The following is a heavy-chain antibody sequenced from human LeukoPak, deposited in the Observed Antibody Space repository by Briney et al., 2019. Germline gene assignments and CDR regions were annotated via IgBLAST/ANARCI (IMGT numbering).Heavy chain of an antibody. CDR1: GFTFSSYG. J-gene: IGHJ4*02. V-gene: IGHV3-30*02. Sequence: PGGSLRLSCAASGFTFSSYGMHWVRQAPGKGLEWVAFIRYDGSNKYYADSVKGRFTISRDNDKNALYLQMDSLRAEDTAVYYCARGVLGDWGQGALVTVSS. CDR2: IRYDGSNK. D-gene: IGHD2-8*02. CDR3: ARGVLGD.